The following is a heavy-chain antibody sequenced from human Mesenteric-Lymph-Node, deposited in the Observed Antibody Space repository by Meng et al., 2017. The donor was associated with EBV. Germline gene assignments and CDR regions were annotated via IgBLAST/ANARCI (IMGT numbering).Heavy chain of an antibody. D-gene: IGHD1-1*01. CDR3: AIDLATTEGGP. V-gene: IGHV3-11*01. CDR2: SSSSGSTI. CDR1: EFTFSDSY. Sequence: VELLCAGGGLVYAVVALRLSCAAYEFTFSDSYISLIRHAPGKGLEWVSYSSSSGSTIYYAASVKGRFTISWANAKSSLYLQMNRLRAEDTAVYYCAIDLATTEGGPWGQGTLVTVSS. J-gene: IGHJ5*02.